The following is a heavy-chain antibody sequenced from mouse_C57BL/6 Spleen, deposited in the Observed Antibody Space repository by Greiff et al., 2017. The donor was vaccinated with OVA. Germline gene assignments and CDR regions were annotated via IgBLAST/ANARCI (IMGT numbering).Heavy chain of an antibody. D-gene: IGHD2-4*01. V-gene: IGHV1-53*01. CDR1: GYTFTSYW. Sequence: QVHVKQPGTELVKPGASVKLSCKASGYTFTSYWMHWVKQRPGQGLEWIGNINPSNGGTNYNEKFKSKATLTVDKSSSTAYMQLSSLTSEDSAVYYCARGMGYDYDAWFAYWGQGTLVTVSA. CDR2: INPSNGGT. CDR3: ARGMGYDYDAWFAY. J-gene: IGHJ3*01.